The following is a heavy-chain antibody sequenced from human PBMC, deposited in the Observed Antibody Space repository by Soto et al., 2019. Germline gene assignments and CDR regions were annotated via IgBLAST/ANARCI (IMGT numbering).Heavy chain of an antibody. CDR1: GFTVSSYG. CDR2: IWYDGSNK. CDR3: ARPYYADSSAVGMDV. Sequence: GGSLRLSCAASGFTVSSYGMHWVRQAPGKGLEWVAVIWYDGSNKYYADSVKGRFTISRDNSKNTLYLQMNSLRAEDTAVYYCARPYYADSSAVGMDVWGQGTTVTVSS. V-gene: IGHV3-33*08. J-gene: IGHJ6*02. D-gene: IGHD3-16*01.